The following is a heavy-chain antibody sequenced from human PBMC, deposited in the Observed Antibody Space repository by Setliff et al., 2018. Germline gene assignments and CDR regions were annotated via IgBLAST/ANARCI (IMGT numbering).Heavy chain of an antibody. CDR1: GGTLRTYA. CDR3: ARGPISGSGTYYGAD. Sequence: ASVKVSCKASGGTLRTYAFNWVRQAPGQGLEWVGGILPLFGSATYARKFQGRVTITADESTSTTYMEVSSLTSEDTAEYFCARGPISGSGTYYGADWGQGTLVTV. D-gene: IGHD3-10*01. J-gene: IGHJ4*02. CDR2: ILPLFGSA. V-gene: IGHV1-69*13.